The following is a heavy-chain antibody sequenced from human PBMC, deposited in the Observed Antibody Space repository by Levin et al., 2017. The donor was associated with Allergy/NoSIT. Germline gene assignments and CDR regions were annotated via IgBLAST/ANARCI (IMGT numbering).Heavy chain of an antibody. CDR1: GFTFSSYA. CDR3: ASEKFIAAAPFDY. V-gene: IGHV3-30*04. Sequence: GGSLRLSCAASGFTFSSYAMHWVRQAPGKGLEWVAVISYDGSNKYYADSVKGRFTISRDNSKNTLYLQMNSLRAEDTAVYYCASEKFIAAAPFDYWGQGTLVTVSS. J-gene: IGHJ4*02. CDR2: ISYDGSNK. D-gene: IGHD6-13*01.